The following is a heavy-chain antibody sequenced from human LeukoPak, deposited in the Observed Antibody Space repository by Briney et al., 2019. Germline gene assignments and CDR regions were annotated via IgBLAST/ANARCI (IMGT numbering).Heavy chain of an antibody. CDR2: IYYSGST. CDR1: GGSISSSSYY. V-gene: IGHV4-39*07. D-gene: IGHD1-1*01. J-gene: IGHJ4*02. CDR3: ARALYNWNADY. Sequence: SETLSLTCTVSGGSISSSSYYWGWIRQPPGKGLEWIGSIYYSGSTYYNPSLKSRVTISVDTSKNQFSLKLSSVTAADTAVYYCARALYNWNADYWGQGTLVTVSS.